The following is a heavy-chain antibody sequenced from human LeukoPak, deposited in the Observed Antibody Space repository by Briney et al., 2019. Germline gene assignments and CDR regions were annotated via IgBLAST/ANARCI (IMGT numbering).Heavy chain of an antibody. Sequence: EESPKICRMDSGYSFTSYWSGWRRQMPGKSLEGVWTLYPGDSNTRYSPSFQGQVTISADKSISTAYLQWSSLKASDTAMYYCARHLSITIFDGMDVWGQGTTVTVSS. CDR2: LYPGDSNT. CDR3: ARHLSITIFDGMDV. CDR1: GYSFTSYW. J-gene: IGHJ6*02. D-gene: IGHD3-3*01. V-gene: IGHV5-51*01.